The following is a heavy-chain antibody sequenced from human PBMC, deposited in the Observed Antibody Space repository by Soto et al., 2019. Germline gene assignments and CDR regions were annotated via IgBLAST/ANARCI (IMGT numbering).Heavy chain of an antibody. Sequence: SETLSLTCTVSGGAIISSSYYRFWIRERPWSGLEWIGSIYYSGSTYYNPSLKSRVTISVDTSKNQFSLKLSSVTAADTAVYYCARHANPDIVVVPAAIDGMDVWGQGTTVTVSS. D-gene: IGHD2-2*02. CDR1: GGAIISSSYY. V-gene: IGHV4-39*01. CDR3: ARHANPDIVVVPAAIDGMDV. CDR2: IYYSGST. J-gene: IGHJ6*02.